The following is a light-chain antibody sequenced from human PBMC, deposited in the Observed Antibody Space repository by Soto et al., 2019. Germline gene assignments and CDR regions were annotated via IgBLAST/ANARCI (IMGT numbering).Light chain of an antibody. Sequence: DIVMTQSPDSLAVSLGERATINCESGQSVLYSSNNQNCLAWYQQKPGQPPKLLIYWASTRESGVPDRFSGSGSVTDFTLTISSLQAEDVAVYYCQQYCATPWTFGQGTKVEIK. CDR3: QQYCATPWT. CDR2: WAS. J-gene: IGKJ1*01. V-gene: IGKV4-1*01. CDR1: QSVLYSSNNQNC.